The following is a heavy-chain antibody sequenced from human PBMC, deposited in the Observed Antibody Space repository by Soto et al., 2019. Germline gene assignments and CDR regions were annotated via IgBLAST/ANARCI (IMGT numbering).Heavy chain of an antibody. D-gene: IGHD1-26*01. Sequence: ASVKVSCKATGYTLSGYYIHWVRQAPGQRLEWMGWINAGNGNTKYSQKFQGRVTITRDTSASTAYMELSSLRSEDTAVYYCARDLLPYYYGMDVWGQGTTVTVS. CDR1: GYTLSGYY. CDR2: INAGNGNT. CDR3: ARDLLPYYYGMDV. V-gene: IGHV1-3*01. J-gene: IGHJ6*02.